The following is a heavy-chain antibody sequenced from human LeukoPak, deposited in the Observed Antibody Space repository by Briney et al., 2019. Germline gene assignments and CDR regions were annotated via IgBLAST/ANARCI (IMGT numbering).Heavy chain of an antibody. V-gene: IGHV4-38-2*02. D-gene: IGHD6-13*01. CDR3: ARDARQLVPYYYYMDV. CDR1: GYSISSGYY. Sequence: SETLSLTCAVSGYSISSGYYWGWIRQPPGKGLEWIGSIYHSGSTYYNPSLESRVTISVDTSKNQFSLKLSSVTAADTAVYYCARDARQLVPYYYYMDVWGKGTTVTVSS. CDR2: IYHSGST. J-gene: IGHJ6*03.